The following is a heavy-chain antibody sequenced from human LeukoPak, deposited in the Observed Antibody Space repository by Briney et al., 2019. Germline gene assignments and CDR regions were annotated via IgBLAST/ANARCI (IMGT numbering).Heavy chain of an antibody. V-gene: IGHV3-23*01. J-gene: IGHJ3*02. CDR1: RFTFSSYS. D-gene: IGHD6-13*01. CDR2: ISGSGDST. CDR3: AKSDIASSGTGASDI. Sequence: GRSLRLSCVASRFTFSSYSMSWVRQPPGKGLEWVSGISGSGDSTVYADSVRGRFTISRENSKNTLYLQMNSLRAEDTAVYYCAKSDIASSGTGASDIWGQGTMVAVSS.